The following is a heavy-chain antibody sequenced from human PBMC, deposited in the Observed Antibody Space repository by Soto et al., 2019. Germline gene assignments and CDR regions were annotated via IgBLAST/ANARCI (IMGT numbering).Heavy chain of an antibody. V-gene: IGHV1-18*01. CDR1: DYTFTGYG. CDR2: ISVYNGNT. J-gene: IGHJ4*02. Sequence: ASVKVSCKASDYTFTGYGIIWVRQAPGQGLEWIGWISVYNGNTNYAQKFRGRVTMTTDISTTTAYMEMRSLRSDDTAVYYCARSGSSWNLREFDYWGQGTPVTVSS. CDR3: ARSGSSWNLREFDY. D-gene: IGHD6-13*01.